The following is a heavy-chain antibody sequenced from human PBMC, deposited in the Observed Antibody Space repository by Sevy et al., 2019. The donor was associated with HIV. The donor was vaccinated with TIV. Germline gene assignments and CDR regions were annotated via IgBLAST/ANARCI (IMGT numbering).Heavy chain of an antibody. D-gene: IGHD1-26*01. V-gene: IGHV4-39*01. CDR3: ARHKVGATPLPDY. CDR2: IYYSGST. J-gene: IGHJ4*02. Sequence: SETLSLTCTVSGGSISSSSYYWGWIRQPPGKGLEWIGSIYYSGSTYYNPSLKCRVTISVDTSKNQFSLKLSSVTAADTAVYYCARHKVGATPLPDYWGQGTLVTVSS. CDR1: GGSISSSSYY.